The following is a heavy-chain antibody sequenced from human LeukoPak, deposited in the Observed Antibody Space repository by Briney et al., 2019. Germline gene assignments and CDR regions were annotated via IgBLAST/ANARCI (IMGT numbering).Heavy chain of an antibody. J-gene: IGHJ4*02. D-gene: IGHD6-13*01. CDR1: GFTFSSYA. CDR2: ISGSGGST. CDR3: AKDIAPYYSSSWYKN. Sequence: GGSLRLSCAASGFTFSSYAMSWVRQAPGKGLEWVSAISGSGGSTYYADSVKGRFTISRDNSKNTLYLQMNSLRAEDTAVYYCAKDIAPYYSSSWYKNWGQGTLVTVSS. V-gene: IGHV3-23*01.